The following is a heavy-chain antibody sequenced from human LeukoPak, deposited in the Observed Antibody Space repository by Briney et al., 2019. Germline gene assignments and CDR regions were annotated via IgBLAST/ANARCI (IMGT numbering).Heavy chain of an antibody. CDR3: ARFPLGQWLGFDY. Sequence: ASVKVSCKASGYTFTGYYMHWVRQAPGRGLEWMGWINPNSGGTNYAQKFQGRVTMTRDTSISTAYMELSRLRSDDTAVYYCARFPLGQWLGFDYWGQGTLVTVSS. CDR2: INPNSGGT. CDR1: GYTFTGYY. D-gene: IGHD6-19*01. J-gene: IGHJ4*02. V-gene: IGHV1-2*02.